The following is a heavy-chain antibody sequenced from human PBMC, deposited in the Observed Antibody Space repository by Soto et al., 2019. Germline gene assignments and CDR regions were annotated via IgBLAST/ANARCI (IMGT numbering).Heavy chain of an antibody. J-gene: IGHJ6*02. CDR2: IYYTGIT. V-gene: IGHV4-61*01. CDR3: ARDQYDFRISSYYDDMEV. D-gene: IGHD3-3*01. Sequence: TSETLSLTWPVAAGSVSIETHYWSGVLQTRWKGLEWIGYIYYTGITNYNPSLKCRFTMSVHTSRHQVFSRLRSVTRADTAVYYCARDQYDFRISSYYDDMEVWGQGTKVTVSS. CDR1: AGSVSIETHY.